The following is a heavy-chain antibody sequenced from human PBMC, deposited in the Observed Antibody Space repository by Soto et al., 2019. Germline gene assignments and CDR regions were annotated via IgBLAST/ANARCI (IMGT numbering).Heavy chain of an antibody. Sequence: GGSLRLSCAASGFTFSSYAMSWVRQAPGKGLEWVSAISGSGGSTYYADSVKGRFTISRDNSKNTLYLQMNSLRAEDTAVYYCATPYCSSTRCYHYYYATDVWGQGTTVTVSS. CDR2: ISGSGGST. V-gene: IGHV3-23*01. CDR1: GFTFSSYA. J-gene: IGHJ6*02. D-gene: IGHD2-2*01. CDR3: ATPYCSSTRCYHYYYATDV.